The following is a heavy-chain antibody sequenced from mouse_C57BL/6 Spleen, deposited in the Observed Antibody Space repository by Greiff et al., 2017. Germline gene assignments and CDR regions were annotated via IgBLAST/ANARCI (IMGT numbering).Heavy chain of an antibody. D-gene: IGHD6-1*01. J-gene: IGHJ4*01. V-gene: IGHV1-53*01. CDR3: ARKAAQTRAMDY. CDR2: INPSNGGT. CDR1: GYTFTSYW. Sequence: QVQLQQSGTELVKPGASVKLSCKASGYTFTSYWMHWVKQRPGQGLEWIGNINPSNGGTNYNEKFKSKATLTVDKSSSTAYMQLSSLTSEDSAVYYCARKAAQTRAMDYWGQGTSVTVSS.